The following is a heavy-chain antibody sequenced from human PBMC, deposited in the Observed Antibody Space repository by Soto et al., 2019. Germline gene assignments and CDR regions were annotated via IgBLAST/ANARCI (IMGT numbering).Heavy chain of an antibody. J-gene: IGHJ3*02. CDR3: AKDYVPPLGYCSGGSCYSGLDAFDI. V-gene: IGHV3-23*01. CDR1: GFTFSSYA. CDR2: ISGSGGST. Sequence: TGGSLRRSCAASGFTFSSYAMSWVRQAPGKGLEWVSAISGSGGSTYYADSVKGRFTISRDNSKNTLYLQMNSLRAEDTAVYYCAKDYVPPLGYCSGGSCYSGLDAFDIWGQGTMVTVSS. D-gene: IGHD2-15*01.